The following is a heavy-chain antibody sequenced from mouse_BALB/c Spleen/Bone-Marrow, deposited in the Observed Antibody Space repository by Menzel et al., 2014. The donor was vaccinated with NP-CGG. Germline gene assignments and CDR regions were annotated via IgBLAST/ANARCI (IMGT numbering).Heavy chain of an antibody. D-gene: IGHD6-1*01. CDR1: GHTFSTYW. J-gene: IGHJ4*01. Sequence: VQLVESGAELAKPGASVKMSCKASGHTFSTYWMHWVKQRPGQGLEWIGYINPSIGYADYVQKFKDKATLTADNSSRYVYMEMQSPTSEDSSIHYCGISAFAMDYWGQGTSVTVSA. CDR3: GISAFAMDY. V-gene: IGHV1-7*01. CDR2: INPSIGYA.